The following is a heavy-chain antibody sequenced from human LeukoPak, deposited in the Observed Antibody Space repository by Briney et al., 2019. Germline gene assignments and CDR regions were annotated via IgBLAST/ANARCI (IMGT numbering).Heavy chain of an antibody. Sequence: GASLRLSCAASGFTFSNYAMSWVRQAPGKGLEWVSAITGSGGSTYYADSVKGRFTISRDNSKNTLYLQMNSLRAEDTAVYYCAKWGDYDVLTGYYDPDYWGQGTPVTVSS. CDR1: GFTFSNYA. CDR2: ITGSGGST. V-gene: IGHV3-23*01. D-gene: IGHD3-9*01. J-gene: IGHJ4*02. CDR3: AKWGDYDVLTGYYDPDY.